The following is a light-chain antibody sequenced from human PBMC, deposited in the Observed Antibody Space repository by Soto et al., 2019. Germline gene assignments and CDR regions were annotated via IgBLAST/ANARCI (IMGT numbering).Light chain of an antibody. Sequence: DIQMTQSPSTLSASVGDRVTITCRASQRVSSWLAWFQQKPGKVPKLLIYKASNLESGVPSRFSGSGSWTEFTLTISSLQPDDFATYYCQQYNSYPWTFGQGTKLEIK. CDR1: QRVSSW. CDR3: QQYNSYPWT. V-gene: IGKV1-5*03. J-gene: IGKJ1*01. CDR2: KAS.